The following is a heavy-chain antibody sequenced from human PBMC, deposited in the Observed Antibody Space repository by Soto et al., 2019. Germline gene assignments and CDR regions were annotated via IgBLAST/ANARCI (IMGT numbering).Heavy chain of an antibody. CDR2: ISSSGSTI. V-gene: IGHV3-48*03. D-gene: IGHD5-12*01. CDR3: ARGGGYNRIDAFDI. CDR1: GFTFSSYE. J-gene: IGHJ3*02. Sequence: TXESLSLSCAASGFTFSSYEMNWVRQAPGKGLEWVSYISSSGSTIYYADSVKGRFTISRDNAKNSLYLQMNSLRAEDTAVYYCARGGGYNRIDAFDIWGQGTMVTVSS.